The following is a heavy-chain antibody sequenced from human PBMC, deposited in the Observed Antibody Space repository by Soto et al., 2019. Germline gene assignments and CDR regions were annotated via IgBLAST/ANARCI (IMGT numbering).Heavy chain of an antibody. V-gene: IGHV3-21*01. CDR2: ISSSSSYI. Sequence: EVQLVESGGGLVKPGGSLRLSCAASGFTFSSYSMNWVRQAPGKGLEWVSSISSSSSYIYYADSVKGRFTISRDNAKNSLYLQMNSLRAEDTAVYYCARDPYSSGWKDAFDIWGQGTMVTVSS. CDR3: ARDPYSSGWKDAFDI. J-gene: IGHJ3*02. D-gene: IGHD6-19*01. CDR1: GFTFSSYS.